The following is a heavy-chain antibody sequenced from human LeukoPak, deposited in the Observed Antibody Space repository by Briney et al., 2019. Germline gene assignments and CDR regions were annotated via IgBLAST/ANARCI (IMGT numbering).Heavy chain of an antibody. J-gene: IGHJ6*03. CDR3: ARRSYCSSTSCFPNMDV. D-gene: IGHD2-2*01. CDR2: IYPGDSDT. CDR1: GYTFSSYW. Sequence: GESLVISCKCPGYTFSSYWIGWVRQIPGKGMEWVGIIYPGDSDTRYSPSFQGQVTISADKSISTAYLQWSSLKASDTAMYYCARRSYCSSTSCFPNMDVWGKGTTVTVSS. V-gene: IGHV5-51*01.